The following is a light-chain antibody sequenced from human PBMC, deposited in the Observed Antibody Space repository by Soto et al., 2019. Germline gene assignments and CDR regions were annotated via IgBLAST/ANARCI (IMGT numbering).Light chain of an antibody. V-gene: IGKV3-15*01. Sequence: EIMMTESPGTLSVSPGEGATLSCTATQSVNLNLAWHQQKPGQPPRLLLYGASTKATRSPVRFRGSGSGTAFTLTISSLQSEDSAVYYGDHYNSWPRRTYGPGTKVVIK. CDR2: GAS. CDR3: DHYNSWPRRT. J-gene: IGKJ3*01. CDR1: QSVNLN.